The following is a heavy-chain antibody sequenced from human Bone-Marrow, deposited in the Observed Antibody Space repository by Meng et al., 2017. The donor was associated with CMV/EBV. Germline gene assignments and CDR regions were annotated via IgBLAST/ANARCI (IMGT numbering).Heavy chain of an antibody. CDR3: ARSGYYGMDV. V-gene: IGHV1-8*01. Sequence: ASVKVSCKASGYTFTSFDVNWVRQATGRGLEWMGWMNPNSGNTGYAQKFQGRVTMTRNTSIGTAYMELSSLRSEDTALYFCARSGYYGMDVWGQGTTVTVSS. D-gene: IGHD6-13*01. CDR1: GYTFTSFD. J-gene: IGHJ6*02. CDR2: MNPNSGNT.